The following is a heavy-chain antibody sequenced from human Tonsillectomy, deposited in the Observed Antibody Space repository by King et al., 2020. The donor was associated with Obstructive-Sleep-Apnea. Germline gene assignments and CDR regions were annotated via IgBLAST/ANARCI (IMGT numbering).Heavy chain of an antibody. CDR2: ISFDESNK. Sequence: QLVQSGGGVVQPGRSLRLSCAASGFTFSSYGMHWVRQAPGKGLEWVATISFDESNKNYADSVKGRFTISRDNSKNTLYLQMNSLRTEDTAVYYCAKRGINPYYFDYWGQGTLVTVSS. J-gene: IGHJ4*02. CDR3: AKRGINPYYFDY. CDR1: GFTFSSYG. V-gene: IGHV3-30*18. D-gene: IGHD3-10*01.